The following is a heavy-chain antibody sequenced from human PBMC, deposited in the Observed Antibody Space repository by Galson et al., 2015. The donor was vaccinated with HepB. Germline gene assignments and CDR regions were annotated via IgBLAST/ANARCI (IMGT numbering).Heavy chain of an antibody. CDR1: GYTFTSYA. V-gene: IGHV1-3*01. Sequence: SVKVSCKASGYTFTSYAMHWVRQAPGQRLEWMGWINAGNGNTKYSQKFQGRVTITADESTNTAYMELSSLRSEDTAVYYCARGKVSPYYFDYWGQGTLVTVSS. CDR2: INAGNGNT. CDR3: ARGKVSPYYFDY. J-gene: IGHJ4*02.